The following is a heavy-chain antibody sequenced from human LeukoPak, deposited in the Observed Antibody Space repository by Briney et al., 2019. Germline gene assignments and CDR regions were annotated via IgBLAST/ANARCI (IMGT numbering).Heavy chain of an antibody. Sequence: GGSLRLSCAASGFTFSSYSMNWVRQAPGKGLEWVSSISSSSSYIYYADSVKGRFTISRDNAKNSLYLQMNSLRAEDTAVYYCARVPPELSMPFDYWGQGTLVTVSS. CDR3: ARVPPELSMPFDY. CDR1: GFTFSSYS. D-gene: IGHD3-16*02. J-gene: IGHJ4*02. V-gene: IGHV3-21*01. CDR2: ISSSSSYI.